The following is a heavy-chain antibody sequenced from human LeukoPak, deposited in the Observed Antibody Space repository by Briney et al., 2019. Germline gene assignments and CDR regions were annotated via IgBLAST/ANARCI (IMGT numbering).Heavy chain of an antibody. D-gene: IGHD3-22*01. V-gene: IGHV3-7*03. CDR1: GFTFSDYW. J-gene: IGHJ4*02. Sequence: PGGSLRLSCAASGFTFSDYWMSWVRQAPGKGLEWLANIKQTGSEKYYLDSVKGRFTITRDNAKNSLYLQLNSLRAEDTAIYYCARDVVSGALGHDFWGQGTLVTVSS. CDR3: ARDVVSGALGHDF. CDR2: IKQTGSEK.